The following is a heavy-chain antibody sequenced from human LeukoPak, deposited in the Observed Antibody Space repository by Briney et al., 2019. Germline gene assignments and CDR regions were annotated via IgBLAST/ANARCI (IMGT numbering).Heavy chain of an antibody. Sequence: SETLSLTCTVSGGSISSYYWSWIRQPPGKGLEWIGYIYYSGTTNYNPSLKSRVTISVDTSKNQFSLKLSSVTAADTAVYYCARGPMGISAEFAYWGQGTLVTVSS. D-gene: IGHD6-13*01. CDR3: ARGPMGISAEFAY. J-gene: IGHJ4*02. CDR2: IYYSGTT. V-gene: IGHV4-59*01. CDR1: GGSISSYY.